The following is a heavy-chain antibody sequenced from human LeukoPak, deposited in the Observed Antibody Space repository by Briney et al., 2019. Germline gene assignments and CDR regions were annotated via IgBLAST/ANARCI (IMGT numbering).Heavy chain of an antibody. V-gene: IGHV4-59*01. J-gene: IGHJ4*02. CDR3: ARAGRLGTVTTGLDY. CDR2: IYYSGST. D-gene: IGHD4-17*01. Sequence: PSETLSLTCTVSGGSISSYYWSWIRQPPGKGLEWIGYIYYSGSTNYNPSLKSRVTISVDTSKNQFSLKLSSVTAADTAVHYCARAGRLGTVTTGLDYWGQGTLVTVSS. CDR1: GGSISSYY.